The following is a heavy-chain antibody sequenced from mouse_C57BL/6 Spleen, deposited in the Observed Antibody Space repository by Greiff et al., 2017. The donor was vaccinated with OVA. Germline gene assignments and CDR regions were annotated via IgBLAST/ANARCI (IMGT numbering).Heavy chain of an antibody. Sequence: VQLKQPGAELVKPGASVKLSCKASGYTFTSYWMQWVKQRPGQGLEWIGEIDPSDSYTNYNQKFKGKATLTVDTSSSTAYMQLSSLTSEDSAVYYCARRDVGYWGQGTTLTVSS. CDR1: GYTFTSYW. V-gene: IGHV1-50*01. CDR3: ARRDVGY. CDR2: IDPSDSYT. D-gene: IGHD3-3*01. J-gene: IGHJ2*01.